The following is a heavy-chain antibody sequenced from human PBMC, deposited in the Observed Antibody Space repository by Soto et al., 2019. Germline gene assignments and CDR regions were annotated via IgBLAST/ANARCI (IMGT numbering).Heavy chain of an antibody. CDR2: ISSSSSYI. V-gene: IGHV3-21*01. CDR3: ASPFDAEAAAEAFDI. CDR1: GFTFSSYS. Sequence: GGSLRLSCAASGFTFSSYSMNWVRQAPGKGLEWVSSISSSSSYIYYADSVKGRFTISRDNAKNSLYLQMNSLRAEDTAVYYCASPFDAEAAAEAFDIWGQGTMVTVSS. J-gene: IGHJ3*02. D-gene: IGHD6-13*01.